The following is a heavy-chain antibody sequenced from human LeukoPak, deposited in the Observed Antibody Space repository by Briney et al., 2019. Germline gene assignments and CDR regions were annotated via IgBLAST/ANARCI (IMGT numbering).Heavy chain of an antibody. J-gene: IGHJ4*02. D-gene: IGHD6-19*01. CDR1: GFTFSSYS. CDR2: ISSSSSYI. Sequence: PGGSLRLSCAASGFTFSSYSMNWVRQAPGKGLEWVSSISSSSSYIYYADSVKGRFTISRDNARNSLYLQMNSLRAEDTAVYYCARVSAVAGDYWGQGTLVTVSS. V-gene: IGHV3-21*01. CDR3: ARVSAVAGDY.